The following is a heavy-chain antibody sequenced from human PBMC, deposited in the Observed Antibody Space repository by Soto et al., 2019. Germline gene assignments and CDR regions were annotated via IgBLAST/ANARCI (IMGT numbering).Heavy chain of an antibody. Sequence: LRLSCAASGFTFSNYAMNWVRQAPGKGLEWISYMNIISGTISYADSVKGRFTISSDSARNSLYLHMNSLRAEDTAVYYCARDFLYAFDIWAQGTMVTVSS. CDR1: GFTFSNYA. J-gene: IGHJ3*02. V-gene: IGHV3-48*01. CDR3: ARDFLYAFDI. CDR2: MNIISGTI.